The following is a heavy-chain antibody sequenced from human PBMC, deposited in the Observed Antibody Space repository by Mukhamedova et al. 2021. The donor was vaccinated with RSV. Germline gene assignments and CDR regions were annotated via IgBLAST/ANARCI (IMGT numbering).Heavy chain of an antibody. V-gene: IGHV4-39*01. D-gene: IGHD2-2*02. J-gene: IGHJ4*02. CDR2: ST. Sequence: STYYNPSLKSRVTISVDTSKNHFSLKLTPVTAADTAVYYCARQGRYCSSASCYKEFDYWGQGTLVTVSS. CDR3: ARQGRYCSSASCYKEFDY.